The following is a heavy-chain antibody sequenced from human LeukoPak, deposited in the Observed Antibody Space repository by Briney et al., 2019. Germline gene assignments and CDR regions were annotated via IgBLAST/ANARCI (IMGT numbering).Heavy chain of an antibody. Sequence: GGSLRLSCAATGFTFDDYGMNWVRQAPGKGLEWVSGINWTGGSTGYADSVKGRFTISRDNAKNSLYLQMNSLRAEDTALYYCARAPTTYYYGSGSYSLFDYWGQGTLVTVSS. V-gene: IGHV3-20*04. CDR2: INWTGGST. CDR1: GFTFDDYG. D-gene: IGHD3-10*01. J-gene: IGHJ4*02. CDR3: ARAPTTYYYGSGSYSLFDY.